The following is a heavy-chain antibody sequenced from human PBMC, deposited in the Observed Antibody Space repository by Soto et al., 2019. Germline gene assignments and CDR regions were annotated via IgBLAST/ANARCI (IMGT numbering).Heavy chain of an antibody. CDR3: ARLMYSGYDWVIDYYYMDV. Sequence: SETLSLTCTVSGGSISSYYWSWIRQPPGKGLEWIGYIYYSGSTNYNPSLKSRVTISVDTSKNQFSLKLSSVTAADTAVYYCARLMYSGYDWVIDYYYMDVWGKGTTVTVSS. CDR2: IYYSGST. D-gene: IGHD5-12*01. V-gene: IGHV4-59*08. J-gene: IGHJ6*03. CDR1: GGSISSYY.